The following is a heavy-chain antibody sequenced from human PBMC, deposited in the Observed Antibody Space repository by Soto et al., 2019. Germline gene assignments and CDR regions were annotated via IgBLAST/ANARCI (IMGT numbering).Heavy chain of an antibody. CDR3: AKESYYDKGYYFDY. V-gene: IGHV3-30*18. CDR2: ISYDGSNK. CDR1: GFTFSSYG. J-gene: IGHJ4*02. Sequence: PGGSLRLSCAASGFTFSSYGMHWVRQAPGRGLEWVAVISYDGSNKYYADSVKGRFTISRDNSKNTLYLQMNSLRAEDTAVYYCAKESYYDKGYYFDYWGQGTLVTVSS. D-gene: IGHD3-22*01.